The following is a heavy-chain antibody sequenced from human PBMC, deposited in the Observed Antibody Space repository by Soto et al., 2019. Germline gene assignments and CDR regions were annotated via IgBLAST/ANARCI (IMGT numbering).Heavy chain of an antibody. CDR1: GYTFTGYY. CDR3: ARGHYDFWSGRSINWFDP. Sequence: RASVKVSCKASGYTFTGYYMHWVRQAPGQGLEWMGWINPNSGGTNYAQKFQGWVTMTRDTSISTAYMELSRLRSDDTAVYYCARGHYDFWSGRSINWFDPWGQGTLVTVSS. V-gene: IGHV1-2*04. D-gene: IGHD3-3*01. CDR2: INPNSGGT. J-gene: IGHJ5*02.